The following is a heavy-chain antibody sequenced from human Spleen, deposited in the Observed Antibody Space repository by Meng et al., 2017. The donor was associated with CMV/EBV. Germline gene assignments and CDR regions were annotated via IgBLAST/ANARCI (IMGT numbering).Heavy chain of an antibody. CDR1: GASVSSTY. D-gene: IGHD3-9*01. Sequence: SETLSLTCTVSGASVSSTYWNWIRQPPGKGLEWIGYIYASGTSHYNPSLNSRVTMSVDTSKNQLSLKVNFVTAADTAVYYCARGRWGASIYYFDYWGQGTLVTVSS. V-gene: IGHV4-59*02. J-gene: IGHJ4*02. CDR2: IYASGTS. CDR3: ARGRWGASIYYFDY.